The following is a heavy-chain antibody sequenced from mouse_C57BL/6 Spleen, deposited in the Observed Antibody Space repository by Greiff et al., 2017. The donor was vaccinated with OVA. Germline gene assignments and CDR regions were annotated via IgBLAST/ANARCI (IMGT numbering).Heavy chain of an antibody. V-gene: IGHV2-9-1*01. D-gene: IGHD1-1*01. Sequence: VKLVESGPGLVAPSQSLSITCTVSGFSLTSYAISWVRQPPGKGLEWLGVIWTGGGTTYHSALKSRLSISKDNSKRQVFLKMNRLQTDDTARYYCARNFDYYGSSGYYAMDYWGQGTSVTVSS. CDR1: GFSLTSYA. CDR3: ARNFDYYGSSGYYAMDY. J-gene: IGHJ4*01. CDR2: IWTGGGT.